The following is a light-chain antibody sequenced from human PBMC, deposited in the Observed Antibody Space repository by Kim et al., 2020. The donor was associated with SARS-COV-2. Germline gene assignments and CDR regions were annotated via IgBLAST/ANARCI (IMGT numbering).Light chain of an antibody. CDR1: QSVSSSY. Sequence: EIVLTQSPGTLSLSPGERATLSCRASQSVSSSYLAWYQQKPGQAPRLLIYGASGRATGIPDRFSGSGSGTHFTLTISRLEPEDFAVYYCQQYGSSPITFGGGTKVDIK. J-gene: IGKJ4*01. CDR3: QQYGSSPIT. V-gene: IGKV3-20*01. CDR2: GAS.